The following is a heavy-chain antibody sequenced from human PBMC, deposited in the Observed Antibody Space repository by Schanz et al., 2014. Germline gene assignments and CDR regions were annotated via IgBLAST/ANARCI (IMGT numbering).Heavy chain of an antibody. V-gene: IGHV3-74*01. CDR3: VRAGYETTGYYHLESWVGDYFDS. J-gene: IGHJ4*02. CDR1: GSTFSAYW. Sequence: DVKLVESGGGLVQPGGSLRLSCAASGSTFSAYWMHWVRQVPGKGLVWIARINTDETTTKYADSVRGRFTISRDNSKNMVYLQMNSLRAEDAAVYYCVRAGYETTGYYHLESWVGDYFDSWGQGALVTVSS. D-gene: IGHD3-22*01. CDR2: INTDETTT.